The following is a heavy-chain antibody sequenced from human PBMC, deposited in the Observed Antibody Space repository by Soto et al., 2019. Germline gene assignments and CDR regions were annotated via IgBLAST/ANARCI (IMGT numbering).Heavy chain of an antibody. CDR3: AKEVWSGPMDV. V-gene: IGHV3-30*18. J-gene: IGHJ6*02. Sequence: QVQLVESGGGVVQPGRSLRLSCAASGFTFSSYGMHWVRQAPGKGLEWVAVISYDGSKKYYADSVKGRFTISRDNSKNTLYLQMNSLRAEDTAVYYCAKEVWSGPMDVWGQGTTVTVSS. CDR2: ISYDGSKK. D-gene: IGHD3-3*01. CDR1: GFTFSSYG.